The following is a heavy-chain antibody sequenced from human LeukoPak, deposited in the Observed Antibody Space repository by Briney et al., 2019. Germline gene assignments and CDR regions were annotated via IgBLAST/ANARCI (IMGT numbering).Heavy chain of an antibody. J-gene: IGHJ4*02. D-gene: IGHD2/OR15-2a*01. CDR2: ISNGGDP. Sequence: GGSLRLSRAASGFVVTANYLAWARQAPGKGLEWVSTISNGGDPFYGDFVKGRSTISRDESTNTFSLQLDSLRVEDMGVYYCALLSGGTFDYWGQGTQVTVAS. CDR3: ALLSGGTFDY. CDR1: GFVVTANY. V-gene: IGHV3-53*01.